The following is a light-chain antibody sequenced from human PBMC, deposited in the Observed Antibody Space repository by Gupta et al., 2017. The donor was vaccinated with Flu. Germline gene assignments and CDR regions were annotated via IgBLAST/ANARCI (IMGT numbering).Light chain of an antibody. V-gene: IGLV6-57*01. J-gene: IGLJ3*02. Sequence: TISCTRSSGNIASSYVQWYQQRPGSSPTPVIYEVHKTPTGVPDRFSGAIASSSNSALRTISGLMTEDEADYYCQCFAANNLLWGFGGGTKLTGL. CDR3: QCFAANNLLWG. CDR2: EVH. CDR1: SGNIASSY.